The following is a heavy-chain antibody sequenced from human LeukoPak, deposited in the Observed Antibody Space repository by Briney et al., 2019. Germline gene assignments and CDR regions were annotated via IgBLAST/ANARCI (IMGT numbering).Heavy chain of an antibody. CDR2: INHSGST. CDR3: ARAVSVGVPAAILDY. V-gene: IGHV4-34*01. CDR1: GGSFSGYY. Sequence: SETLSLTCAVYGGSFSGYYWSWIRQPPGKGLEWIGVINHSGSTNYNPSLKSRVTISVDTSKNQFSLKLSSVIAADTAVYYCARAVSVGVPAAILDYWGQGTLVTVSS. J-gene: IGHJ4*02. D-gene: IGHD2-2*02.